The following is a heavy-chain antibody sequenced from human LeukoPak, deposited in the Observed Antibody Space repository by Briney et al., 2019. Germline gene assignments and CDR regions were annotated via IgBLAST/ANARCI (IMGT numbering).Heavy chain of an antibody. J-gene: IGHJ4*02. D-gene: IGHD5-18*01. Sequence: SGESLKISCEGSGYSFSSYWIGWVRQMPGKGLEWMGIIYPGDSDTRYSPSFQGQVTISADKSISAAYLQWSSLKASDTAMYYCARLARGYSYGHPFDYWGQGTLVTVSS. CDR1: GYSFSSYW. CDR2: IYPGDSDT. CDR3: ARLARGYSYGHPFDY. V-gene: IGHV5-51*01.